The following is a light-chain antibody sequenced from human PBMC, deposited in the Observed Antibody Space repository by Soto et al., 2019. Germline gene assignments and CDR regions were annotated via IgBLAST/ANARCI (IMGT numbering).Light chain of an antibody. CDR1: QSVNIN. CDR2: GAS. Sequence: EVVLTQSPATLSVSPGEGATLSCRASQSVNINLAWYQQKPGQAPRLLIYGASTRATGVPARFSGSVSGPEFTLTISTLQSEDFAVYYCQQYNNWPITFGQGTRLEIK. V-gene: IGKV3-15*01. CDR3: QQYNNWPIT. J-gene: IGKJ5*01.